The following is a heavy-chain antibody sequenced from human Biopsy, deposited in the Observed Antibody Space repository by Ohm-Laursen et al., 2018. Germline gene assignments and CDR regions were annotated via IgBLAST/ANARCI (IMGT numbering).Heavy chain of an antibody. D-gene: IGHD2-2*01. CDR2: ISYTGGI. J-gene: IGHJ4*02. CDR1: GGSISGYH. Sequence: GTLSLTCTVSGGSISGYHWSWIRKSPGKGLEWLAYISYTGGITSNPSLNGRATMSFDTSKSQFSLRLIYVTAADTAVYYCARMPHFDYWGQGILVTVSS. V-gene: IGHV4-59*01. CDR3: ARMPHFDY.